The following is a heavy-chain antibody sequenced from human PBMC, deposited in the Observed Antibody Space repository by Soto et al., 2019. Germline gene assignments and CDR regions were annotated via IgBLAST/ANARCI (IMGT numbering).Heavy chain of an antibody. J-gene: IGHJ4*02. V-gene: IGHV1-69*02. CDR3: ARSRTVTSYSFDY. D-gene: IGHD4-17*01. CDR1: GGTFSSYT. CDR2: IIPILGIA. Sequence: SVKVSCKASGGTFSSYTISWVRQAPGQGLEWMGRIIPILGIANYAQKFQGRVTITADKSTSTAYMELSSLRSEDTAVYYCARSRTVTSYSFDYWGQGTLVTVSS.